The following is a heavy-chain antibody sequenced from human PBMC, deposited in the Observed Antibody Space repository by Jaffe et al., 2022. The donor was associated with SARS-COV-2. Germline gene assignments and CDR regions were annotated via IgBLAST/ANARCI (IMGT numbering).Heavy chain of an antibody. J-gene: IGHJ6*03. D-gene: IGHD5-12*01. Sequence: QVTLKESGPVLVKPTETLTLTCTVSGFSLSNARMGVSWIRQPPGKALEWLAHIFSNDEKSYSTSLKSRLTISKDTSKSQVVLTMTNMDPVDTATYYCARIEVDGYNSYYYYMDVWGKGTTVTVSS. CDR2: IFSNDEK. CDR3: ARIEVDGYNSYYYYMDV. V-gene: IGHV2-26*01. CDR1: GFSLSNARMG.